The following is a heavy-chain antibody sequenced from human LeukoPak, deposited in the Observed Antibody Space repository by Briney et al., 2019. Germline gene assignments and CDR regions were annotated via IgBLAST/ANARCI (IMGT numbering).Heavy chain of an antibody. D-gene: IGHD6-13*01. CDR3: ASAPLLLAAASPFDY. V-gene: IGHV1-69*04. J-gene: IGHJ4*02. CDR1: GYTFTSYD. CDR2: IIPILGIA. Sequence: GASVKVSCKASGYTFTSYDINWVRQAPGQGLEWMGRIIPILGIANYAQKFQGRVTITADKSTSTAYMELSSLRSEGTAVYYCASAPLLLAAASPFDYWGQGTLVTVSS.